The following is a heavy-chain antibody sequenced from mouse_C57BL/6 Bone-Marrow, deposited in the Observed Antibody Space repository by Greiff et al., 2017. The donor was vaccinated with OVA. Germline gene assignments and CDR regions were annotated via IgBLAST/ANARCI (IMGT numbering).Heavy chain of an antibody. J-gene: IGHJ3*01. CDR3: TTGGPPPWFAY. D-gene: IGHD3-3*01. CDR2: IDPENGDT. V-gene: IGHV14-4*01. Sequence: VQLKQSGAELVRPGASVKLSCTASGFNIKDDYMHWVKQRPEQGLEWIGWIDPENGDTEYASKFQGKATITADPSSNTAYLQLSSLTSEDTAVYYCTTGGPPPWFAYWGQGTLVTVSA. CDR1: GFNIKDDY.